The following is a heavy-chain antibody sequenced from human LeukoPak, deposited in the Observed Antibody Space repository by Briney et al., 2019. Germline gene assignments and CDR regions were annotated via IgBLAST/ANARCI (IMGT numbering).Heavy chain of an antibody. Sequence: SETLSLTCTASGGSISNYYWSWIRQTPGKGLEWIGRIYTSGSTNYNPSLKSRVTMSVDTSKNQFSLKLSSVTAADTAVYYCARAKIGGSGSLDFDYWGQGTLVTVSS. V-gene: IGHV4-4*07. CDR1: GGSISNYY. CDR3: ARAKIGGSGSLDFDY. CDR2: IYTSGST. D-gene: IGHD3-10*01. J-gene: IGHJ4*02.